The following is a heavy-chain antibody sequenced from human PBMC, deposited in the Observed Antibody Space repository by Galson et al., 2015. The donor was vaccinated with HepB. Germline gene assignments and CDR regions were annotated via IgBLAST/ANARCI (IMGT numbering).Heavy chain of an antibody. V-gene: IGHV1-2*02. D-gene: IGHD2-21*02. Sequence: SVKVSCKASGYTFTGYKINWVRQAPGQGLEWMGWIDPKSGATYYAQKFQGRVTMTRGTSISTAYMQLTSLRSDDTALYYCARAPPLYGDTPSPIDYWGQGTLVTVSS. CDR2: IDPKSGAT. J-gene: IGHJ4*02. CDR3: ARAPPLYGDTPSPIDY. CDR1: GYTFTGYK.